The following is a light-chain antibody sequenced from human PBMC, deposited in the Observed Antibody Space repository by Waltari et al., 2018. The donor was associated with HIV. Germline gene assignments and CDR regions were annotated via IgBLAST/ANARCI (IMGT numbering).Light chain of an antibody. Sequence: QSVLTQPPSVSGAPGQRVPISCPGSSSNLGAGFDAQWYQQLPGAAPRLLIYDNDKRRSGVPGRFSGSSSGTSASLSITGLQADDEADYYCQSFDSGLTAVVFGGGTKLTVL. V-gene: IGLV1-40*01. CDR1: SSNLGAGFD. J-gene: IGLJ2*01. CDR3: QSFDSGLTAVV. CDR2: DND.